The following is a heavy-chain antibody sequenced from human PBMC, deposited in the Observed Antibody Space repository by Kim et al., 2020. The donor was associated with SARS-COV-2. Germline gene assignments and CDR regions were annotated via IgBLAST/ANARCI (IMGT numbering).Heavy chain of an antibody. CDR1: GFTVSSNY. Sequence: GGSLRLSCAASGFTVSSNYMSWVRQAPGKGLEWVSVIYSGGSTYYADSVKGRFTISRDNSKNTLYLQMNSLRAEDTAVYYCARDLTGGYWYFDLWGRGTLVTVSS. J-gene: IGHJ2*01. CDR2: IYSGGST. D-gene: IGHD7-27*01. CDR3: ARDLTGGYWYFDL. V-gene: IGHV3-66*02.